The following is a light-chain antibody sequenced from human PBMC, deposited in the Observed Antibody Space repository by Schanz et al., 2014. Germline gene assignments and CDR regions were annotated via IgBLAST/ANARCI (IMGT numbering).Light chain of an antibody. CDR1: QSVTNNF. V-gene: IGKV3-20*01. CDR3: QQYNNWQRT. Sequence: ENVLTQSPGTLSLSPGERATLSCRASQSVTNNFLAWYQQKPGQAPTLLIYGASSRATGIPDRFSGSGSGTDFTLTISRLEPEDFAVYYCQQYNNWQRTFGQGTKVEIK. CDR2: GAS. J-gene: IGKJ1*01.